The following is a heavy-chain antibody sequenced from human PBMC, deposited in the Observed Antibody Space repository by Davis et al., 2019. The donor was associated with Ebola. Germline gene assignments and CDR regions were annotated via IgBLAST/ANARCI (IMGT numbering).Heavy chain of an antibody. V-gene: IGHV3-9*01. CDR2: ISWNSGSI. CDR1: GFTFDDYA. Sequence: SLKISCAASGFTFDDYAMHWVRQAPGKGLEWVSGISWNSGSIGYADSVKGRFTISRDNAKNSLYLQMNSLRAEDTALYYCAKGIAAAGPADYWGQGTLVTVSS. D-gene: IGHD6-13*01. CDR3: AKGIAAAGPADY. J-gene: IGHJ4*02.